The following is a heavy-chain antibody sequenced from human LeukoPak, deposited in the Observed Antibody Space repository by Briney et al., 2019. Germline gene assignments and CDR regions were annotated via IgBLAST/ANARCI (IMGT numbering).Heavy chain of an antibody. CDR2: IYYSGST. CDR1: GGSISSYY. CDR3: AREGYDFWSGYRDFDY. V-gene: IGHV4-59*12. D-gene: IGHD3-3*01. J-gene: IGHJ4*02. Sequence: SETLSLTCTVSGGSISSYYWSWIRQPPGEGLEWIGYIYYSGSTNYNPSLKSRVTISVDTSKNQFSLKLSSVTAADTAVYYCAREGYDFWSGYRDFDYWGQGTLVTVSS.